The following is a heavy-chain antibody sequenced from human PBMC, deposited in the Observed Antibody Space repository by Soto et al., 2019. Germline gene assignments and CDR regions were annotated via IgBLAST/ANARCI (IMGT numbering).Heavy chain of an antibody. CDR2: IYYSGSS. CDR3: ARRPLLVSFAIPGAFDI. J-gene: IGHJ3*02. V-gene: IGHV4-39*01. Sequence: PSETLSLTCTVSGGSISSSSYYWGWIRQPPGKGLEWIGAIYYSGSSYSNPSLKSRVNISGDSSNNQFSLKLSSVTAADTAVYYCARRPLLVSFAIPGAFDIWGQGTMVTVSS. CDR1: GGSISSSSYY. D-gene: IGHD3-10*01.